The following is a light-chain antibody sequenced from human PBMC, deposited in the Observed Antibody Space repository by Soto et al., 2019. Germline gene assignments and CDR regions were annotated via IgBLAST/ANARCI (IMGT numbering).Light chain of an antibody. V-gene: IGKV3-11*01. CDR3: QQRSNWPLT. Sequence: EIVFTQSPATLSLSPGERATLSCRASQNINSDLIWYQQKNGQAPRLLIYDASNRAIGIPARFSGGGSGTDFTLTISSLEPEDCAVYYCQQRSNWPLTFGGGTKVEIK. CDR1: QNINSD. J-gene: IGKJ4*01. CDR2: DAS.